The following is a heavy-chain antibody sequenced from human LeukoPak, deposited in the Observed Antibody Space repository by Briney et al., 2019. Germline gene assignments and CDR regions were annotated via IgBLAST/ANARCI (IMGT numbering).Heavy chain of an antibody. V-gene: IGHV3-53*01. Sequence: GGSLRLSCAASGFTVSSNYMSWVRQAPGKGLEWVSVIYSGGSTYYADSVKGRFTISRDNSKNTLYLQMNSLRAEDTAVYYCAKDHAAAGLPNFDYWGQGTLVTVSS. CDR1: GFTVSSNY. J-gene: IGHJ4*02. D-gene: IGHD6-13*01. CDR3: AKDHAAAGLPNFDY. CDR2: IYSGGST.